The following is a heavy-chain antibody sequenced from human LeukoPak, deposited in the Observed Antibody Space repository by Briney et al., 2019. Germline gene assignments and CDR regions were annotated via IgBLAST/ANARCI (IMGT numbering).Heavy chain of an antibody. CDR2: ISYDGSNK. CDR1: GFTFSNYG. V-gene: IGHV3-30*18. CDR3: AKDKYSGSYGPLDY. J-gene: IGHJ4*02. Sequence: GGSLRLSCAASGFTFSNYGVQWVRQARGRGLEWVAVISYDGSNKYYADSVKGRFTISRDNSKNTLYLQMNSLRAEDTAVYYCAKDKYSGSYGPLDYWGQGTLVTVSS. D-gene: IGHD1-26*01.